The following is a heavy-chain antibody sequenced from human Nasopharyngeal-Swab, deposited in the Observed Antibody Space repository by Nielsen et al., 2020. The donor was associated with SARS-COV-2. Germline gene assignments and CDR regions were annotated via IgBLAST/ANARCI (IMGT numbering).Heavy chain of an antibody. CDR2: ISYDGSDE. D-gene: IGHD2-15*01. V-gene: IGHV3-30*18. CDR3: AKPLVVRHHYYQMDV. J-gene: IGHJ6*03. CDR1: GFTFSSYG. Sequence: RGSLRLSCAASGFTFSSYGMHWVRQAPGKGLEWVAVISYDGSDEFDADSVKGRFIISRDNSKDTVFLQMTSLRAEDTAVYYCAKPLVVRHHYYQMDVWGKGTTVTVSS.